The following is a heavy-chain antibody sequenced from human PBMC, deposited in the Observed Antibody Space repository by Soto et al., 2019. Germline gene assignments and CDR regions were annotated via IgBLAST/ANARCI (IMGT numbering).Heavy chain of an antibody. Sequence: QVQLVQSGAELKKPGASVKVSCKASGYTFTSYGISWVRQAPGQGLEWMGWISPYNGNTNYAQKLQGRVTMTTDTSTSKADMELRSLRSDDTAVYYCARGWFGEVVYYFDYWGQGTLVTVSS. J-gene: IGHJ4*02. D-gene: IGHD3-10*01. CDR3: ARGWFGEVVYYFDY. CDR1: GYTFTSYG. CDR2: ISPYNGNT. V-gene: IGHV1-18*01.